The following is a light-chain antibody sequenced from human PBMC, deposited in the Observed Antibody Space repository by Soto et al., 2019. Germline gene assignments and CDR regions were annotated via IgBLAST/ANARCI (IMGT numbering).Light chain of an antibody. V-gene: IGKV1-39*01. CDR3: QQFRT. Sequence: DILMTQSRSSLSASVGDTVTITCRASQSISTYLTCYQQKPGKSPKLLIYAANNLQSGVPSRFSGSGSATDITLTISSLQPEDVAAYYCQQFRTFSQATKVDIK. CDR2: AAN. J-gene: IGKJ1*01. CDR1: QSISTY.